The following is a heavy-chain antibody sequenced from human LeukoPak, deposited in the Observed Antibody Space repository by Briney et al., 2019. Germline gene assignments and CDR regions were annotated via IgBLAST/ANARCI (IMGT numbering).Heavy chain of an antibody. CDR3: ARSGTVGAMPV. D-gene: IGHD1-26*01. CDR1: GGSFSGYY. CDR2: INHSGST. J-gene: IGHJ4*02. V-gene: IGHV4-34*01. Sequence: SQTLSLTCAVYGGSFSGYYWSWIRQPPGKGLEWIGEINHSGSTNYNPSLKSRVTISVDTSKNQFSLKLSSVTAADTAVYYCARSGTVGAMPVWGQGTLVTVSS.